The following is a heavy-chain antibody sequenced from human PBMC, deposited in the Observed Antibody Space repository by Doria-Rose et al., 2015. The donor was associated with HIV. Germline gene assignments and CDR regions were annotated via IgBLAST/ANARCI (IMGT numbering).Heavy chain of an antibody. V-gene: IGHV2-26*01. J-gene: IGHJ4*02. D-gene: IGHD6-13*01. Sequence: QITLKESGPVLVKPTETLTLTCTVSGVSLSSPGMGVSWIRQPPGKALEWLANIFSYDERSCKTALKIRLTISRGTSKSQVVLTITDMDPVDTATYYCARIKSSRWYHKYYFDFWGQGTLVIVSA. CDR2: IFSYDER. CDR1: GVSLSSPGMG. CDR3: ARIKSSRWYHKYYFDF.